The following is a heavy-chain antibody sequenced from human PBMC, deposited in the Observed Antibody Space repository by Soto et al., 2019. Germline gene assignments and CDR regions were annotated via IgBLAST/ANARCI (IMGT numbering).Heavy chain of an antibody. V-gene: IGHV4-31*03. CDR1: GGSISSGGYY. CDR2: IYYSGNT. J-gene: IGHJ4*02. CDR3: ASVVPRYTTGFPYYVDY. D-gene: IGHD2-8*02. Sequence: QVQLQESGPGLVKSSQTLSLTCTVYGGSISSGGYYWSWIRQLPGKGLAWIGYIYYSGNTYYNPYPKTRIALSINTFKSQYSLQLISVTAADTAVYYCASVVPRYTTGFPYYVDYLCQGTLVTVAA.